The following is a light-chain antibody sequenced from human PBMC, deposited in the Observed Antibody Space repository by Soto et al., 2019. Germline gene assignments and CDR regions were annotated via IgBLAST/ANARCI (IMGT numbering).Light chain of an antibody. CDR1: QSVSSTF. CDR2: GAS. Sequence: EIVLTQSPGPLSLSPGERATLSSRASQSVSSTFFAWYQQRPGQAPRLLMYGASSRATGIPERFSGSGSGTDFTLTISRLEPEDFAVYYCQQFDSSVTFGQGTKVEIK. J-gene: IGKJ1*01. CDR3: QQFDSSVT. V-gene: IGKV3-20*01.